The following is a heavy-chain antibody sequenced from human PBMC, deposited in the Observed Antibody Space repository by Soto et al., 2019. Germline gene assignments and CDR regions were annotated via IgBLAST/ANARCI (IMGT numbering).Heavy chain of an antibody. V-gene: IGHV1-18*01. CDR2: ISAYNGNT. Sequence: XSVKVSFNASGYTFTSYGISLVRQAPGQGLEWMGWISAYNGNTNYAQKLQGRVTMTTDTSTSTAYMEMRSLRSDDTAVYYCARELPPNDYWGQGTLVTVSS. D-gene: IGHD3-10*01. CDR1: GYTFTSYG. CDR3: ARELPPNDY. J-gene: IGHJ4*02.